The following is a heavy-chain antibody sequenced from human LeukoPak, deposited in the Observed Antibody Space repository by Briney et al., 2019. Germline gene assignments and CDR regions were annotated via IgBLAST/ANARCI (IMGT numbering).Heavy chain of an antibody. V-gene: IGHV3-23*01. J-gene: IGHJ5*02. CDR3: AKDRSGRPNPNWFDP. D-gene: IGHD3-10*01. Sequence: GRSLRLSCAASGFTFSSYAMSWVRQAPGKGLEWVSSISASGGSTYYADSVKGRFTISRDNSKNTLYLQMNSLRAEDTAVYYCAKDRSGRPNPNWFDPWGQGTLVTVSS. CDR2: ISASGGST. CDR1: GFTFSSYA.